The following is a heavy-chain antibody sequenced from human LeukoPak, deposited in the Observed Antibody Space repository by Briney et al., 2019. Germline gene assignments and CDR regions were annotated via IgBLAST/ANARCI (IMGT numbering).Heavy chain of an antibody. D-gene: IGHD2-2*01. Sequence: PSQTLSLTCTVSGGSISSGGYYWSWIRQHPGKGLEWIGYIYYSGSTYYNPSLKSRVTISVDTSKNQFSLKLSSVTAADTAVYYCARGRIVVVPAAWAYINWFDPWGQGTLVTVSS. CDR2: IYYSGST. CDR1: GGSISSGGYY. J-gene: IGHJ5*02. CDR3: ARGRIVVVPAAWAYINWFDP. V-gene: IGHV4-31*03.